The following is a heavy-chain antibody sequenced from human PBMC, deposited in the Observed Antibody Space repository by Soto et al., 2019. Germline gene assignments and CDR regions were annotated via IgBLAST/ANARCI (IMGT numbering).Heavy chain of an antibody. J-gene: IGHJ6*03. Sequence: APAKPSSKAPGSPITNNGITWVRQAPGQGLEWMGWISANSGDTGYTQRLQGRVTMTRNTSISTAYMELSSLRSEDTAVYYCARGTYGDHPVAYYYYMDVWGKGTTVTVSS. CDR3: ARGTYGDHPVAYYYYMDV. D-gene: IGHD4-17*01. CDR1: GSPITNNG. CDR2: ISANSGDT. V-gene: IGHV1-8*02.